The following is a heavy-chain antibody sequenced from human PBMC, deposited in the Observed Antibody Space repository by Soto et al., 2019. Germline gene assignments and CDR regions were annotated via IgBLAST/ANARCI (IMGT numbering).Heavy chain of an antibody. CDR2: IWYDGSNK. CDR3: ARDLSSGGTNACDI. D-gene: IGHD2-15*01. CDR1: RFTFSIYG. V-gene: IGHV3-30*12. Sequence: LRLSCAASRFTFSIYGMHWVRQAPGKGLEWVAVIWYDGSNKYSADSVKGRFTISRDNSKNTLYLQMNSLRAEDTAVYYCARDLSSGGTNACDIWGQGTVVTVSS. J-gene: IGHJ3*02.